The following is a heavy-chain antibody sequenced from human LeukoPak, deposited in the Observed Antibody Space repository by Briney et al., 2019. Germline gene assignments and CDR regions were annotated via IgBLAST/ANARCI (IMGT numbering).Heavy chain of an antibody. CDR2: INHSGST. J-gene: IGHJ4*02. D-gene: IGHD6-13*01. Sequence: SETLSLTCAVYGGSFSGYYWSWIRQPPGKGLEWIGEINHSGSTNYNPSLESRVTISVDTSKNQFSLKLSSVTAADTAVYYCASIAAAGQLVDYWGQGTLVTVSS. CDR3: ASIAAAGQLVDY. V-gene: IGHV4-34*01. CDR1: GGSFSGYY.